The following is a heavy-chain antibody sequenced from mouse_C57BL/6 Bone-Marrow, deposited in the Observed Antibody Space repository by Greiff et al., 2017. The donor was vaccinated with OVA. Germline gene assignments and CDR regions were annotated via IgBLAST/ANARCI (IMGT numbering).Heavy chain of an antibody. CDR3: ATLYTTHDAMDY. J-gene: IGHJ4*01. CDR2: IWRGGST. D-gene: IGHD2-12*01. CDR1: GFSLTSYG. Sequence: VMLVESGPGLVQPSQCLSITCTVSGFSLTSYGVHWVRQSPGKGLEWLGVIWRGGSTDYNAAFMSRLSITKDNSKSQVFFKMNSLQADDTAIYYCATLYTTHDAMDYWGQGTSVTVSS. V-gene: IGHV2-5*01.